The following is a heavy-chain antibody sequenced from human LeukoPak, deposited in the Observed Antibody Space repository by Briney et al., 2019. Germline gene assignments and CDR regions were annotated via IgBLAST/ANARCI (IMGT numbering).Heavy chain of an antibody. CDR2: IYHSGIT. J-gene: IGHJ4*02. CDR3: ARRWGGLGYCSGGSCYRDFDY. Sequence: SETLSLTCAVSGYSLSSGYYWGWIRQPPGKGLEWIGGIYHSGITYYNQSLKSRVTISVDTSKNQFSLKLSSVTAADTAVYYCARRWGGLGYCSGGSCYRDFDYWGQGTLVTVSS. CDR1: GYSLSSGYY. D-gene: IGHD2-15*01. V-gene: IGHV4-38-2*01.